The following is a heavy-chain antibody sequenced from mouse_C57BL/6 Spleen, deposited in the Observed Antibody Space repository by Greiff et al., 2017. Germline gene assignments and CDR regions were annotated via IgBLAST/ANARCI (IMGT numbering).Heavy chain of an antibody. CDR2: IDPSDSET. D-gene: IGHD1-1*01. Sequence: QVHVKQPGAELVRPGSSVKLSCKASGYTFTSYWMHWVKQRPIQGLEWIGNIDPSDSETHYNQKFKDKATLTVDKSSSTAYMQLSSLTSEDSAVYYCARRMVVGPFDYWGQGTTLTVSS. CDR3: ARRMVVGPFDY. CDR1: GYTFTSYW. J-gene: IGHJ2*01. V-gene: IGHV1-52*01.